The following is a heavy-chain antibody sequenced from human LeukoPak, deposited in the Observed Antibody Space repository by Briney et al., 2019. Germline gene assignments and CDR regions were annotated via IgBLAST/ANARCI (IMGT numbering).Heavy chain of an antibody. Sequence: ASVKVSCKASGYTFTNYFIHWMRQAPGQVLEWMGWINPKSGDTKFAQNLQGRVTMTRDTSISTAYMELSRLRSDDTAVYYCARGPNTGAFDIWGQGTMVAVSS. CDR3: ARGPNTGAFDI. CDR1: GYTFTNYF. CDR2: INPKSGDT. J-gene: IGHJ3*02. D-gene: IGHD2-8*01. V-gene: IGHV1-2*02.